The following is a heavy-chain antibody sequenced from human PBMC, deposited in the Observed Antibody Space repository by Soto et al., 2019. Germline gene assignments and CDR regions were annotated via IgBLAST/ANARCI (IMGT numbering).Heavy chain of an antibody. CDR1: EFSRSINGLG. CDR2: IYRDDDK. D-gene: IGHD5-12*01. J-gene: IGHJ4*02. V-gene: IGHV2-5*02. Sequence: QITLKESGPTLVKPTQTLTLTCTFSEFSRSINGLGVGWIRQPPGKALEWLALIYRDDDKRYSPSLMSRPTIAKDTSKNQVALTMTNMDPMDTATYYCARAYSGYDWGSFDYWGQGALVTVSS. CDR3: ARAYSGYDWGSFDY.